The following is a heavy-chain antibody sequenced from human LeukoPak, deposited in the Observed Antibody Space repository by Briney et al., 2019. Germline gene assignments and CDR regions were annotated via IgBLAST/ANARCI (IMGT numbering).Heavy chain of an antibody. Sequence: GGSLRLSCAASGFNFRSYGIHWIRQAPGKGLDWVAVISYDGSNKYYADSVKGRFTISRDNFKNTLYLQMNSLRAEDTAVYYCARDTGGWGQGTLVTVSS. CDR2: ISYDGSNK. CDR3: ARDTGG. D-gene: IGHD2-8*02. CDR1: GFNFRSYG. V-gene: IGHV3-30*03. J-gene: IGHJ4*02.